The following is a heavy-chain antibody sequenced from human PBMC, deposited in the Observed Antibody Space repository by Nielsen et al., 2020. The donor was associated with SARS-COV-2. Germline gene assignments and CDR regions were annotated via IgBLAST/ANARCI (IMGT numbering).Heavy chain of an antibody. CDR3: ARSSVTMIGGYYYGMDV. V-gene: IGHV1-69*13. J-gene: IGHJ6*02. CDR1: GYTFINYG. D-gene: IGHD3-22*01. CDR2: IIPIFGTA. Sequence: SVKVSCKASGYTFINYGISWVRQAPGQGLEWMGGIIPIFGTANYAQKFQGRVTITADESTSTAYMELSSLRSEDTAVHYCARSSVTMIGGYYYGMDVWGQGTTVTVSS.